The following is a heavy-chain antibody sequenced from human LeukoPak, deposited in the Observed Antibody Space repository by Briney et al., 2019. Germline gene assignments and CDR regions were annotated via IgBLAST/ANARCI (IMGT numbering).Heavy chain of an antibody. Sequence: GGSLRLSCAASGFTFSSHSLNWVRQAPGKGLEWVSSISSSSSYIYYADSVKGRFTISRDNARNSLYLQMNSLRAEDTAVYFCARAAAHLSHLWSGMDAWGKGTTVTVSS. D-gene: IGHD3-10*01. CDR3: ARAAAHLSHLWSGMDA. V-gene: IGHV3-21*04. CDR1: GFTFSSHS. J-gene: IGHJ6*04. CDR2: ISSSSSYI.